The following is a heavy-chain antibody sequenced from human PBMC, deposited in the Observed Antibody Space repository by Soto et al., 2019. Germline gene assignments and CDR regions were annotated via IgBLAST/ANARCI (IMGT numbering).Heavy chain of an antibody. D-gene: IGHD4-17*01. J-gene: IGHJ6*02. V-gene: IGHV4-39*01. CDR3: ARHGVDYGDYASYYYYGMDV. CDR1: GGSISSSTYY. CDR2: IYYSGSA. Sequence: QLQLQESGPGLVKPSETLSLTCTVSGGSISSSTYYWGWIRQPPGKGLEWIGMIYYSGSAYYNPSLKSRVTISIDTSKIQFSLGLSSVTAADTAVYYCARHGVDYGDYASYYYYGMDVWGRGTTVTVSS.